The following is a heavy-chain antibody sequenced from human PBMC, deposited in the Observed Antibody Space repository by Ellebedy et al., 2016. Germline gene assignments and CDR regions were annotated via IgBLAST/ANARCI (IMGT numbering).Heavy chain of an antibody. CDR3: ARHAYYDTSHYYHDDF. D-gene: IGHD3-22*01. V-gene: IGHV5-10-1*01. CDR2: IDPSDSFI. Sequence: GESLKISCKGSGYSFTRYWISWVRQMPGKGLEWMGRIDPSDSFINYGPSRQAHVTISVDKSISTAYLQWSSLKASDTAMYFCARHAYYDTSHYYHDDFWGQGTLVTVSS. CDR1: GYSFTRYW. J-gene: IGHJ4*02.